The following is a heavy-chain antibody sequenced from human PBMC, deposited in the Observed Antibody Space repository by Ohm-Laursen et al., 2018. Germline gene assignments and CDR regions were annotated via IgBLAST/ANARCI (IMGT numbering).Heavy chain of an antibody. J-gene: IGHJ4*02. V-gene: IGHV3-15*01. CDR1: GFTFSNTW. Sequence: SLRLSCAAFGFTFSNTWMTWVRQAPGKGLECVGLIKSKIDGGTADYAAPVKGRFTISRDDSKNTLYLQMNSLKTEDTAVYYCATDVPNCGGECPDDWGRGTLVTVSS. CDR3: ATDVPNCGGECPDD. CDR2: IKSKIDGGTA. D-gene: IGHD2-21*01.